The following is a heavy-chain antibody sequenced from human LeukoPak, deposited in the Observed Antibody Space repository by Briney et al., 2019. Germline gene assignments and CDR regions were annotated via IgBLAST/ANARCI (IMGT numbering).Heavy chain of an antibody. V-gene: IGHV3-23*01. CDR1: GFTFSDYD. CDR2: ITKSGGTT. CDR3: AERQSGNKFNY. Sequence: GGSLRLSCLASGFTFSDYDMSWVRLAPGKGPEWVSAITKSGGTTFYADSVKGRFTISRDNSKSTLYLQMYSLRADDTAVYYGAERQSGNKFNYWGQGTLVTVSS. J-gene: IGHJ4*02. D-gene: IGHD3-3*01.